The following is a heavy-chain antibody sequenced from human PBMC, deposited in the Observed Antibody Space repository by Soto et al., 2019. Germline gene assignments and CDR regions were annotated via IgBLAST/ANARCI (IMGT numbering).Heavy chain of an antibody. D-gene: IGHD2-21*02. CDR2: INSDGSST. Sequence: EVQLVESGGGLVQPGGSLRLSCAASGFTFSSYWMHWVRQAPGKGLVWVSRINSDGSSTSYADSVKGRFTISRDNAKNTLYLQMNSLRVEDTAVYYCARPRPCCGGDCPVSWGQGTLVTVSS. J-gene: IGHJ5*02. CDR1: GFTFSSYW. V-gene: IGHV3-74*01. CDR3: ARPRPCCGGDCPVS.